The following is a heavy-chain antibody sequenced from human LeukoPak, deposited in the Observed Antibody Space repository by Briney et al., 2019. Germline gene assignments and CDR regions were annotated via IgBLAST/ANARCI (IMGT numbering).Heavy chain of an antibody. CDR1: GYSISSGYY. J-gene: IGHJ1*01. Sequence: PSETLSLTCTVSGYSISSGYYWAWIRQPPGKGLEWIGSIYHSGSTYYNPSLKSRVTISVDTSKNQFYLKLSSVTAADTAVYYCAAQQLALYFQHWGQGTLVTVSS. D-gene: IGHD6-13*01. V-gene: IGHV4-38-2*02. CDR2: IYHSGST. CDR3: AAQQLALYFQH.